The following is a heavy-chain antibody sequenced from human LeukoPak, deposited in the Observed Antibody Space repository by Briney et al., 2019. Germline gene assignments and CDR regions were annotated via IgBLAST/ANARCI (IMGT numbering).Heavy chain of an antibody. V-gene: IGHV3-7*03. D-gene: IGHD2-8*01. CDR1: GFSVSSTY. Sequence: PGGSLRLSCAASGFSVSSTYLTWVRQAPGKGLEWVANIKQDGSEKYYVDSVKGRFTISRDNAKNSLYLQMNSLRAEDTAVYYCARNPEDIVLMVYAPSWFDPWGQGTLVTVSS. CDR3: ARNPEDIVLMVYAPSWFDP. CDR2: IKQDGSEK. J-gene: IGHJ5*02.